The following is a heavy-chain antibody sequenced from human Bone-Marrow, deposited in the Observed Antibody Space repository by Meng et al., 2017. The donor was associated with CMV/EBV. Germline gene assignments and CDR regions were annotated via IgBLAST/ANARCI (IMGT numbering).Heavy chain of an antibody. CDR1: GFTFSTYG. Sequence: GESLKISCVASGFTFSTYGLHWVRQAPGKGLEWVANIKQDGSEKYYVDSVKGRFTISRDNAKNSLYLQMNSLRAEDTAVYYCASSSVYCSSTSCYTDAFDIWGQGTMVTVSS. CDR3: ASSSVYCSSTSCYTDAFDI. V-gene: IGHV3-7*01. CDR2: IKQDGSEK. J-gene: IGHJ3*02. D-gene: IGHD2-2*02.